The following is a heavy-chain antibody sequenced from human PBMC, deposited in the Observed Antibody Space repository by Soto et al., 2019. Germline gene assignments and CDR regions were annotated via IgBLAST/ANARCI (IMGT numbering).Heavy chain of an antibody. CDR1: GYSFTSYW. D-gene: IGHD6-13*01. CDR2: IYPGDSDT. CDR3: ARQLAAAGKNYYYYYMDV. V-gene: IGHV5-51*01. Sequence: GESLKISCKGSGYSFTSYWIGWVRQMPGKGLEWMGIIYPGDSDTRYSPSFQGQVTISADKSISTAYLQWSSLKASDTAMYYCARQLAAAGKNYYYYYMDVWGKGTTVTVSS. J-gene: IGHJ6*03.